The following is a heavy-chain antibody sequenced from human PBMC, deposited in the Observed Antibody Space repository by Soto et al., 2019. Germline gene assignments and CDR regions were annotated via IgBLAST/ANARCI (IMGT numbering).Heavy chain of an antibody. J-gene: IGHJ6*03. CDR3: AKGMNWEGYCSGGSCYYYYYMDV. CDR2: ISGSGGST. V-gene: IGHV3-23*01. Sequence: GGSLRLSCAASGFTFSSYAMSWVRQAPGKGLEWVSAISGSGGSTYYADSVKGRFTISRDNSKNTLYLQMNSLRAEDTAVYYCAKGMNWEGYCSGGSCYYYYYMDVWGKGTTVTVSS. CDR1: GFTFSSYA. D-gene: IGHD2-15*01.